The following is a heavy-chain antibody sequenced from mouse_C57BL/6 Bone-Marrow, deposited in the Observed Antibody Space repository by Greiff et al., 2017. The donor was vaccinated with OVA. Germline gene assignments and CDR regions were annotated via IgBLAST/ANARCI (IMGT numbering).Heavy chain of an antibody. CDR3: TTWGTTVVEGY. CDR2: IDPENGDT. V-gene: IGHV14-4*01. Sequence: EVQLQQSGAELVRPGASVKLSCTASGFNIKDDYMHWVKQRPEQGLEWIGWIDPENGDTEYASKFQGKATITADTSSNTAYLQLSSLTSEDTAVYYCTTWGTTVVEGYWGQGTTLTVAS. CDR1: GFNIKDDY. D-gene: IGHD1-1*01. J-gene: IGHJ2*01.